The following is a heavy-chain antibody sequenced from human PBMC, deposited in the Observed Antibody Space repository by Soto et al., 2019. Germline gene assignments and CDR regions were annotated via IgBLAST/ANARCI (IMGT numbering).Heavy chain of an antibody. CDR2: IFPTGST. CDR1: GGSISSSNC. CDR3: AKEGDCYGGSCPLDY. D-gene: IGHD2-15*01. V-gene: IGHV4-4*02. Sequence: SETLSLTSGVSGGSISSSNCWSWVRQPPGKGLEWIGEIFPTGSTKYTPSLRSRVAVSLDKSKNQFSLRLTSVTAADTAVYYCAKEGDCYGGSCPLDYWGQGILVTVSS. J-gene: IGHJ4*02.